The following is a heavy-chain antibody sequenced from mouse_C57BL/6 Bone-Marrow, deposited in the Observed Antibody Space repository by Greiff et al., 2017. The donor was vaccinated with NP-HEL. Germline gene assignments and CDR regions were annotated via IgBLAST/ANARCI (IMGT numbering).Heavy chain of an antibody. CDR1: GFTFSSYT. Sequence: EVQLQESGGGLVKPGGSLKLSCAASGFTFSSYTMSWVRQTPEKRLEWVATISGGGGNTYYPDSVKGRFTISRDNAKNTLYLQMSSLRSEDTALYYCARPTLSYYYGSAWFAYWGQGTLVTVSA. CDR2: ISGGGGNT. CDR3: ARPTLSYYYGSAWFAY. V-gene: IGHV5-9*04. D-gene: IGHD1-1*01. J-gene: IGHJ3*01.